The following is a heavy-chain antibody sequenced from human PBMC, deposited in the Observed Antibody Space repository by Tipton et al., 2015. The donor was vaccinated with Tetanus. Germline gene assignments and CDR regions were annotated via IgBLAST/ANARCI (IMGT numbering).Heavy chain of an antibody. D-gene: IGHD1-26*01. CDR3: ARRGGGSTFDH. CDR1: GFIFSDYY. CDR2: ISGDGSTI. J-gene: IGHJ4*02. Sequence: SLRLSCAASGFIFSDYYMSWIRKAPGRGLEWLSFISGDGSTIHYADSVKGRFTVSRDNAKRSLYLQMNDLRAEDTAVYFCARRGGGSTFDHWGQGTLVTVSS. V-gene: IGHV3-11*01.